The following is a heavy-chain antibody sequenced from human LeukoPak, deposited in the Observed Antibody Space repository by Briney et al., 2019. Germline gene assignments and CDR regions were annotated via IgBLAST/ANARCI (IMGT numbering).Heavy chain of an antibody. CDR2: IYYSGST. D-gene: IGHD3-22*01. V-gene: IGHV4-39*07. CDR1: GGSISSSSYY. CDR3: ARDPHYYDSSGYYPD. Sequence: SETLSLTCTVSGGSISSSSYYWGWIRQPPGKGLEWIGSIYYSGSTYYNPSLKSRVTISVDTSKNQFSLKLSSVTAADTAVYYCARDPHYYDSSGYYPDWGQGTLVNVSS. J-gene: IGHJ4*02.